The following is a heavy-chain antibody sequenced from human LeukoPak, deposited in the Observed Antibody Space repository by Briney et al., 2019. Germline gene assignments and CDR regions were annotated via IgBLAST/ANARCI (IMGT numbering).Heavy chain of an antibody. J-gene: IGHJ4*02. CDR1: GFAFGSEA. Sequence: GGSLRLSCTATGFAFGSEAMSWVRQSPARGLEWVASISPGGGTTYYADYVKGRFTISRDNSTNSLFVQMNSLRAEDTAVYFCAKSRSGSANWALRIFDNWGQGTLVTVSS. CDR3: AKSRSGSANWALRIFDN. CDR2: ISPGGGTT. V-gene: IGHV3-23*01. D-gene: IGHD1-1*01.